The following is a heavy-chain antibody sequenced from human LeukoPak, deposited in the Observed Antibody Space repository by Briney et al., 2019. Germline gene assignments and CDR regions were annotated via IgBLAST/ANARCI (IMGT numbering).Heavy chain of an antibody. Sequence: PGRSLRLSCAASQFTFEDYAMHWVRQVPGKGLEWVSGITRNSGIIAYADSVKGRFTISRDNANKSLYLHMNSLRPEDTAFYYCAKDILGTTSDAFDIWGQGAMVSVSS. CDR1: QFTFEDYA. D-gene: IGHD1-7*01. V-gene: IGHV3-9*01. CDR3: AKDILGTTSDAFDI. CDR2: ITRNSGII. J-gene: IGHJ3*02.